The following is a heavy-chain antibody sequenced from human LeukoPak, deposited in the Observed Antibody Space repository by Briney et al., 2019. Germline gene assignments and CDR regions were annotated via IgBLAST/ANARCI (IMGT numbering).Heavy chain of an antibody. V-gene: IGHV3-9*01. Sequence: GGSLRLSCAASGFTFDDYAMHWVRQAPGKGLEWVSGISWNSGSIGYADSVKGRFTISRDNAKNSLYLQMNSLRAEDTALYYCAKAPYYYDSSGYYFDYWGQGTLVTVSS. D-gene: IGHD3-22*01. J-gene: IGHJ4*02. CDR3: AKAPYYYDSSGYYFDY. CDR1: GFTFDDYA. CDR2: ISWNSGSI.